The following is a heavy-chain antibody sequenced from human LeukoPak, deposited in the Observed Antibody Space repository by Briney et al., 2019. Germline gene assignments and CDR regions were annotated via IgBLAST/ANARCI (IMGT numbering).Heavy chain of an antibody. CDR3: ATYGSGSYYISRDAFDI. J-gene: IGHJ3*02. Sequence: SETLSLTCTVSGGSISSYYWSLLQQPPGKGLEWIGYIYYSGSTNYNPSLKSRVTISVDTSKNQFSLKLSSVTAADTAVYYCATYGSGSYYISRDAFDIWGQGTMVTVSS. V-gene: IGHV4-59*01. CDR2: IYYSGST. D-gene: IGHD3-10*01. CDR1: GGSISSYY.